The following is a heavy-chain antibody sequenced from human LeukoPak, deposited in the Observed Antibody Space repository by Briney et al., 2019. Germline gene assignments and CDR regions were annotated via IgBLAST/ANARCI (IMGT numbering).Heavy chain of an antibody. V-gene: IGHV3-30*18. Sequence: GGSLRLSCAACGFTFSSYGMHWVRQAPGKGLEWVAVISYDGSNKYYADSVKGRFTISRDNSKNTLYLQMNSLRAEDTAVYYCAKDTTKLYSRYPTASFDPWGQGTLVTVSS. J-gene: IGHJ5*02. CDR3: AKDTTKLYSRYPTASFDP. D-gene: IGHD6-13*01. CDR1: GFTFSSYG. CDR2: ISYDGSNK.